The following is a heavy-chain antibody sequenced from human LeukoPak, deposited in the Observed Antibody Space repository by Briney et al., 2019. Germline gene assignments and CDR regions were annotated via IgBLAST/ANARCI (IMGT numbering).Heavy chain of an antibody. V-gene: IGHV4-59*11. D-gene: IGHD2-15*01. CDR1: GGSISSHF. CDR2: VYYSGST. J-gene: IGHJ3*02. CDR3: ARGRYCSADICSGGDAFDI. Sequence: SETLSLTCTVSGGSISSHFWSWIRQPPGKGLEWIGYVYYSGSTYYNPSLKSRVTISVATSNNHFSLKLSSVTAADTAVYYCARGRYCSADICSGGDAFDIWGQGTMVSVSS.